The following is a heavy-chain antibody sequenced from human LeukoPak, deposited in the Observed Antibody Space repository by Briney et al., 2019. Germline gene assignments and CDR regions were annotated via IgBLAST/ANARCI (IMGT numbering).Heavy chain of an antibody. CDR3: ARGRDDSCYGWFGP. J-gene: IGHJ5*02. CDR1: GFTFSSYV. V-gene: IGHV3-7*01. D-gene: IGHD2-21*02. Sequence: AGGSLRLSCAASGFTFSSYVMSWVRQAPGKGLEWVSNIKKDGSEKDYVDSVKGRFTVSRDNVANSLSLDMSGLRVEDTAVYFCARGRDDSCYGWFGPWGQGTQVTVSS. CDR2: IKKDGSEK.